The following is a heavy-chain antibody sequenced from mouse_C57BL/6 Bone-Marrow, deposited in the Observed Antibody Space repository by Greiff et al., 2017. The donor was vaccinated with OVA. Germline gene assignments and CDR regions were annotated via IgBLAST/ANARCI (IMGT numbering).Heavy chain of an antibody. Sequence: QVQLQQSGPELVKPGASVKISCKASGYAFSSSWMNWVKQRPGKGLEWIGRIYPGDGDTNYNGKFKGKATLTADKSSSTAYMHLSSLTSKDSAVYFCARHGDSYYASYFDYWGQGTTLTVSS. V-gene: IGHV1-82*01. D-gene: IGHD2-12*01. CDR1: GYAFSSSW. J-gene: IGHJ2*01. CDR3: ARHGDSYYASYFDY. CDR2: IYPGDGDT.